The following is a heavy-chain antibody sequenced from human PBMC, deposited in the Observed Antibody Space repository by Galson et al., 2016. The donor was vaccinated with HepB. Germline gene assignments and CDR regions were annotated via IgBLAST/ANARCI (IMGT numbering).Heavy chain of an antibody. J-gene: IGHJ6*02. CDR3: ARNGYSSRWYGGHGMDV. CDR1: GGSISNYY. V-gene: IGHV4-59*01. CDR2: IPYSGST. D-gene: IGHD6-13*01. Sequence: ETLSLTCTVSGGSISNYYWSWLRQPPGKGLEWIGYIPYSGSTNYYNPSLKSRVTISQDTSKNQFSLKLSTVTAADTAVYYCARNGYSSRWYGGHGMDVWGQGTTVTVSS.